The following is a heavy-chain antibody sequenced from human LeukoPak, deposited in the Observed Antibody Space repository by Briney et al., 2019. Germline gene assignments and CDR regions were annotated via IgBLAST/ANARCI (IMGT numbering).Heavy chain of an antibody. D-gene: IGHD5-12*01. CDR3: ARHAGRVTTSYFDY. V-gene: IGHV3-23*01. Sequence: GGSLRLSCAASGFTFSSYSMNWVRQAPGKGLEWVSAISGSGGSTYYADSVKGRFTISRDNSKNTLYLQMNSLRAEDTAVYYCARHAGRVTTSYFDYWGQGTLVTVSS. CDR2: ISGSGGST. J-gene: IGHJ4*02. CDR1: GFTFSSYS.